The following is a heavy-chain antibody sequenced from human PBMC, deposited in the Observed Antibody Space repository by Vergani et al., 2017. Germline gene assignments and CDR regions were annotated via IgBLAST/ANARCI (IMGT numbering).Heavy chain of an antibody. CDR3: ARYITAPVKSPTHPDWFDP. CDR2: IKFPPGEI. D-gene: IGHD4-17*01. Sequence: EAYLVQSGGGLVTPGGSLRLSCAASGFNFPSFTMNWVRQAPGRGLEWISSIKFPPGEIFYADSVKGRFTISRDNVKNVLFLQMENLRAADTGVYFCARYITAPVKSPTHPDWFDPWGQGSLFTVSS. CDR1: GFNFPSFT. V-gene: IGHV3-21*06. J-gene: IGHJ5*02.